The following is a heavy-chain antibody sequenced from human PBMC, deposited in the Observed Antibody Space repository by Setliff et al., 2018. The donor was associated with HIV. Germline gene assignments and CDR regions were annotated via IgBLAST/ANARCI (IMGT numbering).Heavy chain of an antibody. V-gene: IGHV3-7*05. CDR3: ARDGHLYGQPFDY. CDR2: IYHFGSEE. J-gene: IGHJ4*02. CDR1: ELTFSNYA. Sequence: GGSLRLSCATSELTFSNYAMTWVRQAPGKGLEWVASIYHFGSEENYVDSVRGRFTVSRDNTKNSLHLQLDSLSAEDAAVYFCARDGHLYGQPFDYWGQGALVTVSS. D-gene: IGHD3-10*01.